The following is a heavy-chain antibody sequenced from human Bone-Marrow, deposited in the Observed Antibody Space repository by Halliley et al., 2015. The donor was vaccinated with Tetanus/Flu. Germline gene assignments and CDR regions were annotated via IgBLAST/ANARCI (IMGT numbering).Heavy chain of an antibody. CDR2: IIPIFGTP. V-gene: IGHV1-69*01. Sequence: QLVQSGAEVKPPGSSVTVSCTSSGGSLNNYAIDWVRQAPGQGLEWMGEIIPIFGTPKYAPKFQDRVTITADESSSTVFMEVTRLRPEDTAMYYCARDFSSSWARLGPWGQGTLVIVSS. CDR3: ARDFSSSWARLGP. D-gene: IGHD6-13*01. CDR1: GGSLNNYA. J-gene: IGHJ5*02.